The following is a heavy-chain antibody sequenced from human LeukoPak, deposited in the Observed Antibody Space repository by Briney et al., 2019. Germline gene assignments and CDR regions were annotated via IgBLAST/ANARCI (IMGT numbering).Heavy chain of an antibody. CDR1: DGSISSSSW. V-gene: IGHV4-4*02. J-gene: IGHJ3*02. CDR2: ISHSGTT. D-gene: IGHD1-26*01. CDR3: ARAYYRAFDI. Sequence: SETLSLTCAVSDGSISSSSWWSWVRQPPGKGLEWIAEISHSGTTNYNPSLKSRVTISVDKSKNQFSLKVTSVTAADTAMYYCARAYYRAFDIWGQGTMVTVSS.